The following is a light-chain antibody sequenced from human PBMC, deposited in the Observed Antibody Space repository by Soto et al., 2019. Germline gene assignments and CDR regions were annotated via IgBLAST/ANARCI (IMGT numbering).Light chain of an antibody. J-gene: IGKJ1*01. CDR3: QQSYTTPT. CDR2: AAS. Sequence: DIQLTQSPSSLSASLGDRVTITCRASQTTSTYLNWYQQKPGKAPRLLIYAASNLQSGVPSRFSGSGSGTDFTLTISSLQPEDFATYYCQQSYTTPTFGQGTKVESK. CDR1: QTTSTY. V-gene: IGKV1-39*01.